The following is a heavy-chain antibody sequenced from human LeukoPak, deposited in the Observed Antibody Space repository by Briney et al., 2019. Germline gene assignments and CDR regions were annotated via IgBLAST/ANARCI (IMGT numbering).Heavy chain of an antibody. J-gene: IGHJ3*02. CDR3: AKRSSNWQQLATGPHDAFDI. CDR2: IWYGGSNK. V-gene: IGHV3-33*06. CDR1: GFTFSSYG. Sequence: PGGSLRLSCAASGFTFSSYGMHWVRQAPGKGLEWVAVIWYGGSNKYYADSVKGRFTISRDNSKNTLYLQMNSLRAEDTAVYYCAKRSSNWQQLATGPHDAFDIWGQGTMVTVSS. D-gene: IGHD6-13*01.